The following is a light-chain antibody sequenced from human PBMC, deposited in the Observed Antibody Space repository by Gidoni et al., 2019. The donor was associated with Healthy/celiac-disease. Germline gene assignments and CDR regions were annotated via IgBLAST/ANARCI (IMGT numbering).Light chain of an antibody. Sequence: EVVLTQSPGTLSLSPGERATLACRASQSVSSSYLAWYPQKPGQAPRLLIYGASSRATGIPDRFRGSGSGTAFPLTISRLEPEDFAVYYCQPYGSSPPYTFGQGTKLEIK. CDR3: QPYGSSPPYT. CDR2: GAS. V-gene: IGKV3-20*01. J-gene: IGKJ2*01. CDR1: QSVSSSY.